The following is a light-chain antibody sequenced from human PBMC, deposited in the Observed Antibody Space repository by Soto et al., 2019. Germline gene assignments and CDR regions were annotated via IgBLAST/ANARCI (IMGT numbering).Light chain of an antibody. V-gene: IGKV1-39*01. CDR2: AAS. J-gene: IGKJ1*01. CDR3: QQSYSTPPWT. Sequence: DIQMTQSPSSLSASVGDRVTIACRASQSIVSYLSRYQQKPGKAPKLLIYAASSLQSGVPSRFSGSGSGTDFTLTISSLQPEDLATYYCQQSYSTPPWTFGQGTKVEIK. CDR1: QSIVSY.